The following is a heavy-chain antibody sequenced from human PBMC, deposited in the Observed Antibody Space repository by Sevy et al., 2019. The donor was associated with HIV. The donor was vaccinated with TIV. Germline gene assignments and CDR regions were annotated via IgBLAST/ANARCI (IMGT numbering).Heavy chain of an antibody. V-gene: IGHV3-15*01. J-gene: IGHJ4*02. CDR3: TTVSDYGDYGFDY. CDR2: IKSKTDGGTT. CDR1: GFSFSHYW. D-gene: IGHD4-17*01. Sequence: GGSLRLSCVASGFSFSHYWMSWVRQAPGKGLEWVGRIKSKTDGGTTDYAAPVKGRFTISRDDSKNTLYLQMNSLKTEDTAVYYCTTVSDYGDYGFDYWGQGTLVTVSS.